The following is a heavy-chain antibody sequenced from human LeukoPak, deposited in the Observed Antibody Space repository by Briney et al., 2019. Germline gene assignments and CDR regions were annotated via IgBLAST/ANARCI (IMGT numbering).Heavy chain of an antibody. CDR2: IYTGGST. D-gene: IGHD6-13*01. CDR1: GGSISSYY. V-gene: IGHV4-4*07. J-gene: IGHJ6*03. Sequence: SETLSLTCTVSGGSISSYYWSWIRQPAGKGLEWIGRIYTGGSTNYNPSLKSRVTMSVDTSKNQFSLKLSSVTAADTAVYYCARDAAADNYYYYMDVWGKGTTVTVSS. CDR3: ARDAAADNYYYYMDV.